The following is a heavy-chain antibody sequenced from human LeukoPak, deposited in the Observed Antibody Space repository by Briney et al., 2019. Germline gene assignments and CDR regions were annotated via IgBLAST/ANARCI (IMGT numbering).Heavy chain of an antibody. J-gene: IGHJ4*02. CDR3: ARTGYGYNYYDY. V-gene: IGHV3-53*01. D-gene: IGHD5-24*01. CDR1: GFTVSSNY. CDR2: IYSGGTT. Sequence: GGSLRLSCAASGFTVSSNYMSWVRQAPGRGLEWVSVIYSGGTTNYAESVKGRFIISRDNSKNTLYLQKNSLRAEDTAVYYCARTGYGYNYYDYWGQGTLVTVSS.